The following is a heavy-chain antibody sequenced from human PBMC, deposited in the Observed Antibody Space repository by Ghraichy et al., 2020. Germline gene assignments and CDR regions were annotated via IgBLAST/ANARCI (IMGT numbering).Heavy chain of an antibody. V-gene: IGHV3-23*01. D-gene: IGHD2-8*02. CDR2: ISDSGDNT. J-gene: IGHJ4*02. Sequence: GGSLRLSCAAYGFSFRTYGMSWVRQTPGKGLEWVSSISDSGDNTNYADFVKGRFTISRDNSRDTLYLQMNSLRAEDTAIYFCARGGYCSGGYCFPFDYWGQGTLVAVS. CDR3: ARGGYCSGGYCFPFDY. CDR1: GFSFRTYG.